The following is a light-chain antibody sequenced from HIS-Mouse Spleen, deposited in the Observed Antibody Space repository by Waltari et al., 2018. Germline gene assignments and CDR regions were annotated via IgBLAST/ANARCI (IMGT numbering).Light chain of an antibody. CDR3: CSYAGSSTWV. V-gene: IGLV2-23*01. Sequence: QSALTQPASVSGSPVQSITISCTGTSSDVGSNNLFSWYQQHPGKAPKLMIYEGSKRPSGVSNRFSGSKSGNTASLTISGLQAEDEADYYCCSYAGSSTWVFGGGTKLTVL. J-gene: IGLJ3*02. CDR2: EGS. CDR1: SSDVGSNNL.